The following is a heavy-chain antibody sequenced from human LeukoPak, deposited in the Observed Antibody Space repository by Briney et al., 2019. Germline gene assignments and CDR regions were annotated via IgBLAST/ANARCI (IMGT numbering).Heavy chain of an antibody. CDR1: GYTFTGYY. D-gene: IGHD6-19*01. V-gene: IGHV1-2*06. CDR2: INPNSGGT. CDR3: VLLSIAVAGIPDY. Sequence: ASVKVSCQASGYTFTGYYMHWVRQAPGQGREWVGRINPNSGGTNYAQKFQGRVTMTRDTSISTAYMELSRLRSDDTAVYYCVLLSIAVAGIPDYWGQGTLVTVSS. J-gene: IGHJ4*02.